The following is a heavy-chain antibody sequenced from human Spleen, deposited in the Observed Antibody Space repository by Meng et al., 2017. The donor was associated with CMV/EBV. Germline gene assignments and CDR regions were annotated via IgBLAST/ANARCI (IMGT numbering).Heavy chain of an antibody. CDR1: GGSISSGSYY. CDR2: THTSGNT. CDR3: ARGDRVELEPFDY. V-gene: IGHV4-61*02. D-gene: IGHD1-1*01. J-gene: IGHJ4*02. Sequence: QVLVQEAGPGLVKPSQILSLTCTVSGGSISSGSYYWNWIRQPAGKGLEWIGRTHTSGNTNYNPSLKSRVTISVDTSKNQLSLKVTSVTAADTAVYYCARGDRVELEPFDYWGRGILVTVSS.